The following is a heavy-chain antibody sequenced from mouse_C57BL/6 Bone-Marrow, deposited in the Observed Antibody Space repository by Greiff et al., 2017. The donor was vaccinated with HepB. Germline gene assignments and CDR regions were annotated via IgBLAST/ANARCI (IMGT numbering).Heavy chain of an antibody. CDR3: ARWGNYDGYYCAMDY. V-gene: IGHV1-81*01. Sequence: VKLVESGAELARPGASVKLSCKASGYTFTSYGISWVKQRTGQGLEWIGEIYPRSGNTYYNEKFKGKATLTADKSSSTAYMELRSLTSEDSAVYFCARWGNYDGYYCAMDYWGQGTSVTVSS. CDR1: GYTFTSYG. D-gene: IGHD2-3*01. J-gene: IGHJ4*01. CDR2: IYPRSGNT.